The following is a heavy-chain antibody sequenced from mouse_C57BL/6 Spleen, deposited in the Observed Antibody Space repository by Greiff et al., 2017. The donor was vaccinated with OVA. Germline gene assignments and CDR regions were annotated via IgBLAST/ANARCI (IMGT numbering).Heavy chain of an antibody. CDR1: GFTFSGYY. CDR2: INYDGSST. D-gene: IGHD1-1*01. CDR3: AREYYGSSFFDY. V-gene: IGHV5-16*01. Sequence: EVKLMESEGGLVQPGSSMKLSCTASGFTFSGYYMAWVRQVPEKGLEWVANINYDGSSTYYLDSLKSRFIISRDNAKNILYLQMSSLKSEDTATYYCAREYYGSSFFDYWGQGTTLTVSS. J-gene: IGHJ2*01.